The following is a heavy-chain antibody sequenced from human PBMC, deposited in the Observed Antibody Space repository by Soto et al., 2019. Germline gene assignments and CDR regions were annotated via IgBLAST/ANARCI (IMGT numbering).Heavy chain of an antibody. V-gene: IGHV3-23*01. D-gene: IGHD2-2*01. CDR1: GFTFSSYA. Sequence: EVQLLESGGGLLQPGGSLRLSCAASGFTFSSYAMSWVRQAPGKGLEWVSAISGSGGSTYYADSVKGRFTITRDNSKNTLYLQMNSLRADDTAVYYCAKEGANILVVPVTLDYWGQGTLVTVSS. J-gene: IGHJ4*02. CDR3: AKEGANILVVPVTLDY. CDR2: ISGSGGST.